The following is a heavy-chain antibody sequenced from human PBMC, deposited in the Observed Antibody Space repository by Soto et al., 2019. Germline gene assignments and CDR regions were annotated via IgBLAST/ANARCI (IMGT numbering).Heavy chain of an antibody. J-gene: IGHJ4*02. CDR3: ASNLGWSSGWYN. CDR1: GYTFTSYY. CDR2: INTSGGST. D-gene: IGHD6-19*01. V-gene: IGHV1-46*01. Sequence: GASVKVSCKASGYTFTSYYMHWVRQAPGQGLEWMRIINTSGGSTSYAQKFQGRVTMTRDTSTSTVYMELSSLRSEDTDVYYCASNLGWSSGWYNWGQGTLVTVSS.